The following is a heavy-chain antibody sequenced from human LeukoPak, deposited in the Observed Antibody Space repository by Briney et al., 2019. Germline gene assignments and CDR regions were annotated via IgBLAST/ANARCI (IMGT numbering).Heavy chain of an antibody. D-gene: IGHD2-2*01. CDR2: ISGSGGST. CDR3: AKGTYCSSTSCYHATGGYYYMDV. Sequence: GGSLRLSCAASGFTFSSYARSWVRQAPGKGLEWVSAISGSGGSTYYADSVKGRFTISRDNSKNTLYLQMNSLRAEDTAVYYCAKGTYCSSTSCYHATGGYYYMDVWGKGTTVTVSS. J-gene: IGHJ6*03. V-gene: IGHV3-23*01. CDR1: GFTFSSYA.